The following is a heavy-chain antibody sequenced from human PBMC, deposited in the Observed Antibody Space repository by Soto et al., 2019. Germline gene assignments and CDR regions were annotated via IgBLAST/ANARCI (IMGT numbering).Heavy chain of an antibody. Sequence: PSETLSLTCTVSGGSISSYYWNWIRQPPGKGLEWIGYIYSSGYNNYNPSLKTRVTMSVDTSKNQFSLKLSSASAADSAIYYCARGSSNDRSFGFDYWGQGTLVTVS. CDR3: ARGSSNDRSFGFDY. D-gene: IGHD3-22*01. V-gene: IGHV4-59*01. CDR2: IYSSGYN. J-gene: IGHJ4*02. CDR1: GGSISSYY.